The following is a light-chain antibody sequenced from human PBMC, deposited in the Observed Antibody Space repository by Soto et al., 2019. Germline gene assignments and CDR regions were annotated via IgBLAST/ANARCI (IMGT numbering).Light chain of an antibody. CDR3: QQYNSYSLT. CDR1: QSISSW. J-gene: IGKJ1*01. CDR2: DAS. V-gene: IGKV1-5*01. Sequence: GDRVTITCRASQSISSWLAWYQQKPGKAPKLLIYDASSLESGVPSRFSGSGSGTEFTLTISSLQPDDFATYYCQQYNSYSLTFGKGTKVDIK.